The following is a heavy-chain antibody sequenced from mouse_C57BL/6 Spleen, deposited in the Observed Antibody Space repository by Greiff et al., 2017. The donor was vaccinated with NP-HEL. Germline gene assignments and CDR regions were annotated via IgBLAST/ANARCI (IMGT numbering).Heavy chain of an antibody. D-gene: IGHD1-1*01. J-gene: IGHJ2*01. CDR2: IDPSDSYT. CDR3: ARYYYGLYYFDY. CDR1: GYTFTSYW. V-gene: IGHV1-69*01. Sequence: QVQLQQPGAELVMPGASVKLSCKASGYTFTSYWMHWVKQRPGQGLEWIGEIDPSDSYTNSNQKFKGKSTLTVDKSSSTAYMQLSSLTSEDSAVYYCARYYYGLYYFDYWGQGTTLTVSS.